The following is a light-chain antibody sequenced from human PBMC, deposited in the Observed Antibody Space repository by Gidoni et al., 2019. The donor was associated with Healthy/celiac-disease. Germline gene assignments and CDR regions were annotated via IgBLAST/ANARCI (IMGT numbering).Light chain of an antibody. CDR2: DAS. V-gene: IGKV3-11*01. CDR1: QIVSSY. J-gene: IGKJ4*01. CDR3: QQRSNWPLT. Sequence: SVLTQSPATLSLSPGERPTLSCRASQIVSSYLAWYQQKPGQAPRLLIYDASNRATGIPARFSGSGSGTDFTLTISSLEPEDFAVYYCQQRSNWPLTFGGGTKVEIK.